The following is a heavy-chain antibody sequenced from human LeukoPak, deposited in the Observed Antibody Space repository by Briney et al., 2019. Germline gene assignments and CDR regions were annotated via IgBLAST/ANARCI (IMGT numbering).Heavy chain of an antibody. Sequence: KPGGSLRLSCAASGFTFSSYSMNWVRQAPGKGLGWVSSISSSSYISYADSVKGRSTISRDNAKNSLYLQMNSLRAEDTAVYYCARGTRLRQATTAPEAGYWGQGTLVTVSS. D-gene: IGHD5-12*01. CDR2: ISSSSYI. J-gene: IGHJ4*02. CDR1: GFTFSSYS. CDR3: ARGTRLRQATTAPEAGY. V-gene: IGHV3-21*01.